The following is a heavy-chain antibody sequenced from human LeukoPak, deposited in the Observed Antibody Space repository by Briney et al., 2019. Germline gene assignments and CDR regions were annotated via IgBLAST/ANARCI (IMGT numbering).Heavy chain of an antibody. CDR2: IYYSGTT. Sequence: SETLSLTCTVSGGSITNYYWSWIRQPPGKGLEWIGFIYYSGTTNYNPSLKSRVTISVDKSKNQFSLKLSSVTAAHTAVYYCAKESNSRDNWYFALGGDATLLTAPS. CDR1: GGSITNYY. CDR3: AKESNSRDNWYFAL. D-gene: IGHD2/OR15-2a*01. J-gene: IGHJ2*01. V-gene: IGHV4-59*01.